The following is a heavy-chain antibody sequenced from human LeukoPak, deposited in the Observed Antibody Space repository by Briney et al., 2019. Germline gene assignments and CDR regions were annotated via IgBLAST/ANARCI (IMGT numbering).Heavy chain of an antibody. CDR1: GYTFNHHG. CDR3: ARDPTNTSGRYAYHDY. Sequence: ASVKVSCKASGYTFNHHGISWVRQAPGQGLEWMGWVSCFNGDTHYAQKFQGRVTMTRDTSTTTAYMGLRNLRSDDTALYYRARDPTNTSGRYAYHDYWGQGTLVTVSS. V-gene: IGHV1-18*04. CDR2: VSCFNGDT. D-gene: IGHD6-19*01. J-gene: IGHJ4*02.